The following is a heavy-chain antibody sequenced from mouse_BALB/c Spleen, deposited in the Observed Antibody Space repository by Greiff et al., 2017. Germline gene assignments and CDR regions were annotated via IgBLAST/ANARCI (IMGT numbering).Heavy chain of an antibody. Sequence: EVKLVESGPSLVKPSQTLSLTCSVTGDSITSGYWNWIRKFPGNKLEYMGYISYSGSTYYNPSLKSRISITRDTSKNQYYLQLNSVTTEDTATYYCARRDYYGSYAMDYWGQGTSVTVSS. V-gene: IGHV3-8*02. D-gene: IGHD1-2*01. CDR1: GDSITSGY. J-gene: IGHJ4*01. CDR3: ARRDYYGSYAMDY. CDR2: ISYSGST.